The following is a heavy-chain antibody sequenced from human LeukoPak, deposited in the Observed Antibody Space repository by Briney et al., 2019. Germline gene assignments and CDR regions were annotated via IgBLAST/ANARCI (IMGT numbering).Heavy chain of an antibody. CDR3: ARSTLVDTAMVPFDY. J-gene: IGHJ4*02. D-gene: IGHD5-18*01. CDR2: IYPGDSDT. V-gene: IGHV5-51*01. CDR1: GHSFTSYW. Sequence: GESLKISCKGSGHSFTSYWIGWVRQMPGKGLEWMGIIYPGDSDTRYSPSFQGQVTISADKSISTAYLQWSSLKASDTAMYYCARSTLVDTAMVPFDYWGQGTLVTVSS.